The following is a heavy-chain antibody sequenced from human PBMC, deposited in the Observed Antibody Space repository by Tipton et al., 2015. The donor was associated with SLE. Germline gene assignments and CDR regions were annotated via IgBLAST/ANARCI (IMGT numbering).Heavy chain of an antibody. CDR1: GGSFSGYY. D-gene: IGHD1-1*01. CDR3: ARERWTGDAFDI. CDR2: INHSGST. V-gene: IGHV4-34*01. Sequence: TLSLTCAVYGGSFSGYYWSWIRQPPGKGLEWIGEINHSGSTNYNPSLKSRVTISVDTSKNQFSLKLSSVTAADTAVYYCARERWTGDAFDIWGQGTMVTVSS. J-gene: IGHJ3*02.